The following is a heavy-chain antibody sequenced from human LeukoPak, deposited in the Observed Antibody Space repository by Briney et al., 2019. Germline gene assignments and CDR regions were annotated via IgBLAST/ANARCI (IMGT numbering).Heavy chain of an antibody. CDR1: GGSFSGYY. D-gene: IGHD6-19*01. Sequence: PSETLSLTCAVYGGSFSGYYWSWIRQPPGKGLEWIGEINHSGSTNYNPSLKSRVTISVDTSKNQFSLKLSSVTAADTAVYYCARDESSIAVAGTDAFDIWGQGTMVTVSS. CDR3: ARDESSIAVAGTDAFDI. V-gene: IGHV4-34*01. CDR2: INHSGST. J-gene: IGHJ3*02.